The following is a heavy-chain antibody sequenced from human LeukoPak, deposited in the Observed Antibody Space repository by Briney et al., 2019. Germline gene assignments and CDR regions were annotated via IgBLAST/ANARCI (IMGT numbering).Heavy chain of an antibody. J-gene: IGHJ5*02. CDR3: AKQYSDIWSGYSS. D-gene: IGHD3-3*01. V-gene: IGHV3-23*01. CDR1: GFTFSSYA. CDR2: ISSSGGST. Sequence: GGSLGLSCAASGFTFSSYAMSWVRQAPGKGLEWVSAISSSGGSTYYADSVKGRFTISRDNSKNTLYLQVNSLRAEDTAVYYCAKQYSDIWSGYSSWGQGSLVTVSS.